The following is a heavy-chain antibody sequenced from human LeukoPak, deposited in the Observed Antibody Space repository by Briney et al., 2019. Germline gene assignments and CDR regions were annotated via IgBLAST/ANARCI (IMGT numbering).Heavy chain of an antibody. Sequence: GESLKISCKGSGYSFTSYWIGWVRQMPGKGLEWMGIIYPGDSDTRYSPSFQGQVTISADKSISTAYLQRSSLKASDTAMYYCAGAETLTTGGFEYWGQGTLVTVSS. CDR2: IYPGDSDT. J-gene: IGHJ4*02. CDR1: GYSFTSYW. CDR3: AGAETLTTGGFEY. D-gene: IGHD4-17*01. V-gene: IGHV5-51*01.